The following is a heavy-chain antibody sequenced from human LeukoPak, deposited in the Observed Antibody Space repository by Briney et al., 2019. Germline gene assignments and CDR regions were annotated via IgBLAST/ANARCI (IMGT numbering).Heavy chain of an antibody. V-gene: IGHV1-2*02. J-gene: IGHJ4*02. Sequence: ASVKVSCKASGYTFAVYYTHWVRQAPGQGLEWMGWINSNSGGTNYAQKFQGRVTMTRDTSITTAYMELSRLTSDDTAVYYCAREVREGSCDYWGQGTLVTVSS. D-gene: IGHD3-10*01. CDR1: GYTFAVYY. CDR3: AREVREGSCDY. CDR2: INSNSGGT.